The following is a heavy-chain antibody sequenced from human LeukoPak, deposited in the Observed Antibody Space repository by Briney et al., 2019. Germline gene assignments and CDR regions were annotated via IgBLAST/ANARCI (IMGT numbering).Heavy chain of an antibody. CDR1: GGSISDYY. CDR2: IYYSGST. V-gene: IGHV4-59*01. J-gene: IGHJ4*02. Sequence: PSETLSLTCTVSGGSISDYYWSWIRQPPEKGLEWIGFIYYSGSTNYNPSLNSRVTISIDTSKNQFSLHLTSVTAADTAVYFCATRPPGQHSFAYFDYWGQGYLVTVSP. D-gene: IGHD3-10*01. CDR3: ATRPPGQHSFAYFDY.